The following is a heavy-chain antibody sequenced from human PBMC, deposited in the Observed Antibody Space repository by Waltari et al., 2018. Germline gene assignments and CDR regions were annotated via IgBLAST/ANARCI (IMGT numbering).Heavy chain of an antibody. Sequence: QVQLVQSGAEVKKPGASVKVSCKASGYTFTGYYMHWVRQAPGQGLEWMGWINPNSGGTNDAQKFQGRVTMTRDTSISTAYMELSRLRSDDTAVYYCARGTLEWLYPIDYWGQGTLVTVSS. J-gene: IGHJ4*02. CDR1: GYTFTGYY. D-gene: IGHD3-3*01. V-gene: IGHV1-2*02. CDR2: INPNSGGT. CDR3: ARGTLEWLYPIDY.